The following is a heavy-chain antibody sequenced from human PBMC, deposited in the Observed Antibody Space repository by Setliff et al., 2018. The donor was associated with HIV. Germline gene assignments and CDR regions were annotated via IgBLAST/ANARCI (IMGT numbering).Heavy chain of an antibody. J-gene: IGHJ4*02. V-gene: IGHV5-51*01. Sequence: GESLKISCKGSGYTFPIYWIGWVRQMPGKGLEWMGIVSPSDSDTRYSPSFQGQVTISADKSFSTAYLQWSSLKASDTAMYYCARHGQYGSGSYYNRPFDYWGQGTLVTVSS. CDR3: ARHGQYGSGSYYNRPFDY. CDR1: GYTFPIYW. D-gene: IGHD3-10*01. CDR2: VSPSDSDT.